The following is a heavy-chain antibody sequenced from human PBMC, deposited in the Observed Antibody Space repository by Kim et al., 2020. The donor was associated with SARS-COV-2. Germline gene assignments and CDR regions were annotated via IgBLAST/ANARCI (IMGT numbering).Heavy chain of an antibody. D-gene: IGHD3-16*02. CDR3: ARVITFGGVIVPDY. J-gene: IGHJ4*02. CDR2: INHSGST. Sequence: SETLSLTCAVYGGSFSGYYWSWIRQPPGKGLEWIGEINHSGSTNYNPSLKSRVTISVDTSKNQFSLKLSSVTAADTAVYYCARVITFGGVIVPDYWGQGTLVTVSS. V-gene: IGHV4-34*01. CDR1: GGSFSGYY.